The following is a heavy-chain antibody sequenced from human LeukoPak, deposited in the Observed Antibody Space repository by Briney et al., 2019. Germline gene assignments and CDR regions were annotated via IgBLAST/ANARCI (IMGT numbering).Heavy chain of an antibody. Sequence: GGSLRLSCAASGFIFSSYSMTWVRQAPGKGLEWVSCISSSGNYIYYADSVKGRFTISRDNAKNSLSLQMNSLRAGDTAMYYCVRGEGIFDCWGQGTLVTVSS. CDR3: VRGEGIFDC. CDR2: ISSSGNYI. J-gene: IGHJ4*02. D-gene: IGHD6-13*01. V-gene: IGHV3-21*01. CDR1: GFIFSSYS.